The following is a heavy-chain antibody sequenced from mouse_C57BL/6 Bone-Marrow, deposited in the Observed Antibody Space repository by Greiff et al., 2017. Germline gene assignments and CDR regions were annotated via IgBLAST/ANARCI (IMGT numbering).Heavy chain of an antibody. V-gene: IGHV1-74*01. CDR3: ARVYYDYDKAFAY. CDR1: GYTFTSYW. CDR2: IHPSDSDT. Sequence: QVQLQQPGAELVKPGASVKVSCKASGYTFTSYWMHWVKQRPGQGLEWIGRIHPSDSDTNYNQKFKGKATLTVDKSSSTAYMQLSSLTSEDSAVYYCARVYYDYDKAFAYWGQGTLGTVSA. D-gene: IGHD2-4*01. J-gene: IGHJ3*01.